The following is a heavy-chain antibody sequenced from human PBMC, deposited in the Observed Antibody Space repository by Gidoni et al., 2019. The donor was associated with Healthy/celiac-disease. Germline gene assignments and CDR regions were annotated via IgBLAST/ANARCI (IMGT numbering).Heavy chain of an antibody. CDR1: GFTFSSYG. Sequence: QVQLVESGGGVVQPGRSLRLSCAASGFTFSSYGMHWVRQAPGKGLEWVAVIWYDGSNKYYADSVKGRFTISRDNSKNTLYLQMNSLRAEDTAVYYCARGGGSGWKPFDYWGQGTLVTVSS. V-gene: IGHV3-33*01. D-gene: IGHD6-19*01. CDR2: IWYDGSNK. CDR3: ARGGGSGWKPFDY. J-gene: IGHJ4*02.